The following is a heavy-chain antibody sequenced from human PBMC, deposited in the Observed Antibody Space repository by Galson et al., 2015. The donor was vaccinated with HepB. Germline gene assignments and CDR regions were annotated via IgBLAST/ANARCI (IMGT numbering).Heavy chain of an antibody. CDR2: ISSSSSYI. CDR3: ATFEYSSSSPFDY. V-gene: IGHV3-21*01. D-gene: IGHD6-6*01. CDR1: GFTFSSYS. J-gene: IGHJ4*02. Sequence: SLRLSCAASGFTFSSYSMNWVRQAPGKGLEWVSSISSSSSYIYYADSVKGRFTISRDNAKNSLYLQMNSLRAEDTAVYYCATFEYSSSSPFDYWGQGTLVTVSS.